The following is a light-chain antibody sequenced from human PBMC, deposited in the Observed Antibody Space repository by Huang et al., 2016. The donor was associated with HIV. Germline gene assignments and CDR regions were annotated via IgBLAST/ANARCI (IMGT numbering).Light chain of an antibody. Sequence: EIVLTQSPGTLYLSPGGRAIVSCRASQRLTKGFLAWYRQRPGQAPKLIIYDASRRPSGIPDRFVGRGSGTDFTLTINGLDPEDFALYYCHHYGASQWAFGQGTRVEVK. CDR1: QRLTKGF. CDR2: DAS. V-gene: IGKV3-20*01. J-gene: IGKJ1*01. CDR3: HHYGASQWA.